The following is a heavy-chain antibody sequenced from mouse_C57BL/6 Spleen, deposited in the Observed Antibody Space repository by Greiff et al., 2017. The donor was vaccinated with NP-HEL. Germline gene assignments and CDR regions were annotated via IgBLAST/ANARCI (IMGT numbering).Heavy chain of an antibody. J-gene: IGHJ3*01. Sequence: LEESGAELVKPGASVKISCKASGYAFSSYWMNWVKQRPGKGLEWIGQIYPGDGDTNYNGKFKGKATLTADKSSSTAYMQLSSLTSEDSAVYFCARSAQLAWFAYWGQGTLVTVSA. V-gene: IGHV1-80*01. D-gene: IGHD4-1*02. CDR2: IYPGDGDT. CDR1: GYAFSSYW. CDR3: ARSAQLAWFAY.